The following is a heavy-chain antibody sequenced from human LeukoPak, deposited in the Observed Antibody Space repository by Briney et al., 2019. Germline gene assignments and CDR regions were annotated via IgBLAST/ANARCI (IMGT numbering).Heavy chain of an antibody. V-gene: IGHV1-46*03. Sequence: ASVMVSCKASGYTFTSHYMHWVRQAPGQGLEWMGIINSSSGSTNYAQNLQGRVTMTRDTSTSTVYMELSSLRSEDTAVYYCARGQFVASDYWGQGTLVTVSS. CDR2: INSSSGST. D-gene: IGHD3-10*01. CDR3: ARGQFVASDY. J-gene: IGHJ4*02. CDR1: GYTFTSHY.